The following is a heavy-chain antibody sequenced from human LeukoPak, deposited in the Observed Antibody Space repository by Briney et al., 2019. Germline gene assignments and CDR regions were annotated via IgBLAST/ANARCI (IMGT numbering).Heavy chain of an antibody. CDR2: IYYSGST. D-gene: IGHD3-3*01. V-gene: IGHV4-39*01. Sequence: PSETLCLTCTVSGGSISSSSYYWGWIRQPPGKGLEWIGSIYYSGSTYYNPSLKSRVTISVDTSKNQFSLKLSSVTAADTAVYYCASELLEWAYFDYWGQGTLVTVSS. J-gene: IGHJ4*02. CDR3: ASELLEWAYFDY. CDR1: GGSISSSSYY.